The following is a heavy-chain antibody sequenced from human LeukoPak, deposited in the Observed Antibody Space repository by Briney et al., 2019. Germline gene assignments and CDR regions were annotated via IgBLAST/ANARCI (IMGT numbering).Heavy chain of an antibody. CDR3: AKGFAKDSDSWP. Sequence: GGSLRLSCAASGFTFSTYAMTWVRQPPGKGLEWVSSISGSGTNTYYADSVEGRFTISRDNSKNTLYLQMYSLRGEDTAIYYCAKGFAKDSDSWPWGQGTLVTVS. V-gene: IGHV3-23*01. CDR1: GFTFSTYA. D-gene: IGHD3-22*01. J-gene: IGHJ5*02. CDR2: ISGSGTNT.